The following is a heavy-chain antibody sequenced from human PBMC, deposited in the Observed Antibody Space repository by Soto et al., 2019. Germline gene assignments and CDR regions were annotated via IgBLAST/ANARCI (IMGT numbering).Heavy chain of an antibody. D-gene: IGHD1-1*01. Sequence: GGSLRLACAASGFTFSTYAMSWVRQAPGKGLEWVSGITSSGGNTYYADSVKGRFTISRCNSKNTLYLQMSSLRAEDTAVYYCAKVYGERRGPDYYFDSWERGTLVTVAS. CDR3: AKVYGERRGPDYYFDS. CDR2: ITSSGGNT. CDR1: GFTFSTYA. J-gene: IGHJ4*02. V-gene: IGHV3-23*01.